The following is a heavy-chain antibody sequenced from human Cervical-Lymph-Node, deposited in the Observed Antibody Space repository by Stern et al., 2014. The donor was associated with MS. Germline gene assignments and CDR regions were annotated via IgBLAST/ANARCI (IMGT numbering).Heavy chain of an antibody. J-gene: IGHJ5*02. D-gene: IGHD5-12*01. CDR1: GGSISSYY. Sequence: VQLVESGPGLVKPSETLSLTCTVSGGSISSYYWSWIRQPPGKGLEWIGYIHYSGRTNYNPSLKSRVTISKDTSKNQFSLRLSSVTAADTAVYYCARDRVEGYVSWFDPWGQGTLVSVSS. CDR2: IHYSGRT. CDR3: ARDRVEGYVSWFDP. V-gene: IGHV4-59*01.